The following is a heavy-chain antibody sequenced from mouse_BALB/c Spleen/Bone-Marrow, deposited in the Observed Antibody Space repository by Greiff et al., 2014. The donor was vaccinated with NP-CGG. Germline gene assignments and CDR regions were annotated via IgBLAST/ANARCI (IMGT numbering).Heavy chain of an antibody. J-gene: IGHJ2*02. V-gene: IGHV7-3*02. CDR2: IRNKPNGYTT. Sequence: EVKLVESGGGLVQPGGSLRLSCTTSGFTFTDYFMTWVRQPPGKALEWLGFIRNKPNGYTTEYNPSVKGRFTISRDNSQGILYLKMNTLGAEDSAIYYYARDYSGSFDFWGQGTSLTVSS. CDR3: ARDYSGSFDF. CDR1: GFTFTDYF. D-gene: IGHD1-2*01.